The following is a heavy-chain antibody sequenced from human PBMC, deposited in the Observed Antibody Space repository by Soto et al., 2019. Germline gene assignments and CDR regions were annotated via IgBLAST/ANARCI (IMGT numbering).Heavy chain of an antibody. J-gene: IGHJ4*02. V-gene: IGHV3-30*04. CDR1: GFTFSNHA. CDR3: ARRLPHFDWLLVPFDY. Sequence: GCLRLSCAASGFTFSNHAIHWVRQAPGKGLEWVAVISNDGSRDYYADYVKGRFTMSRDNSKNTLYLQMNSLRLEDTAVYYCARRLPHFDWLLVPFDYWGQGTLVTVSS. CDR2: ISNDGSRD. D-gene: IGHD3-9*01.